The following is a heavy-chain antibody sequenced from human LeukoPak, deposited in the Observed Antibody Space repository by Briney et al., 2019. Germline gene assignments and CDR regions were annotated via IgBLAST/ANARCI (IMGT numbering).Heavy chain of an antibody. J-gene: IGHJ4*02. CDR2: ISGTGYNT. CDR1: GFTFRNCA. Sequence: TGGSLRLSCAASGFTFRNCAMSWVRQAPGKGLEWVSGISGTGYNTYYADSVKGRFTISRDNAKNSLYLQMNSLRAEDTAVYYCAREYCSGGSCYLADYWGQGTLVTVSS. D-gene: IGHD2-15*01. CDR3: AREYCSGGSCYLADY. V-gene: IGHV3-23*01.